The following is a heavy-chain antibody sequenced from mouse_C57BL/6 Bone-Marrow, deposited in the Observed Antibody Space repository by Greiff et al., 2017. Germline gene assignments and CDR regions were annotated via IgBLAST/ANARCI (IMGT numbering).Heavy chain of an antibody. V-gene: IGHV2-3*01. Sequence: VQLQQSGPGLVAPSQSLSITCTVSGFSLTSYGVSWVRQPPGKGLEWLGVIWGDGSTNYHSALISRLSISKDNSKSQVFLKLNSLQTDDTATYYCAKEGITTVVAHWYFDVWGTGTTVTVSS. CDR1: GFSLTSYG. CDR2: IWGDGST. D-gene: IGHD1-1*01. J-gene: IGHJ1*03. CDR3: AKEGITTVVAHWYFDV.